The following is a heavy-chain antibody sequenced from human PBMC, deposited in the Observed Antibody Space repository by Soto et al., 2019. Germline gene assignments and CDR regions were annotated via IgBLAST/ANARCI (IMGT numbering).Heavy chain of an antibody. Sequence: QVQLVQSGAEVKKPGSSVKVSCKASGGTFSSYAISWVRQAPGQGLEWMGGIIPIFGTANYAQKFQGRVTITADESTSTAYMELSSLRSEDTAVYYCARCIWPPGGYYYYYGMDVWGQGTTVTVSS. D-gene: IGHD1-20*01. J-gene: IGHJ6*02. CDR2: IIPIFGTA. CDR3: ARCIWPPGGYYYYYGMDV. CDR1: GGTFSSYA. V-gene: IGHV1-69*12.